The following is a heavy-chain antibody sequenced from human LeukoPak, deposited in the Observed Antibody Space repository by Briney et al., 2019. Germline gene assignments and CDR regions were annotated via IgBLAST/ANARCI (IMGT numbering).Heavy chain of an antibody. V-gene: IGHV3-7*01. CDR3: AREMVLRYFDWLHHYYYYGMDV. J-gene: IGHJ6*02. Sequence: GGSLRLSCAASGFTFSSYWMSWVRQAPGKGLEWVANIEQDGSEKYYVDSVKGRFTISRDNAKNSLYLQMNSLRAEDTAVYYCAREMVLRYFDWLHHYYYYGMDVWGQGTTVTVSS. CDR1: GFTFSSYW. D-gene: IGHD3-9*01. CDR2: IEQDGSEK.